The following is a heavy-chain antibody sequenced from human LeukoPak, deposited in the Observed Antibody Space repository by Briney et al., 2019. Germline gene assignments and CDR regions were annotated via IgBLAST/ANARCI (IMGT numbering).Heavy chain of an antibody. D-gene: IGHD2-21*02. CDR1: GFTFSRYS. V-gene: IGHV3-48*02. CDR3: ARDDSWAFDY. Sequence: QPGGSLRLSCAASGFTFSRYSVNWVRQAPGKGLEWVAYIRISSGGIYYADSVKGRFTISTDNAKNSLYLEMNNLRDGDTAVYYCARDDSWAFDYWGQGTLVTVSS. J-gene: IGHJ4*02. CDR2: IRISSGGI.